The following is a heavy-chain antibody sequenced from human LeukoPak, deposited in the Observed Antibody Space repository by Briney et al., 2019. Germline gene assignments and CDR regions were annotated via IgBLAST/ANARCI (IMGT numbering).Heavy chain of an antibody. CDR2: IYYSGST. D-gene: IGHD2-2*01. CDR1: GGSISSSSYY. Sequence: PSQTLSLTCTVSGGSISSSSYYWGWIRQPPGKGLEWIGSIYYSGSTYYNPSLKSRVTISVDTSKNQFSLKLSSVTAADTAVYYCARSDIVVVPAAIGGYFDAFDIWGQGTMVTVSS. V-gene: IGHV4-39*01. CDR3: ARSDIVVVPAAIGGYFDAFDI. J-gene: IGHJ3*02.